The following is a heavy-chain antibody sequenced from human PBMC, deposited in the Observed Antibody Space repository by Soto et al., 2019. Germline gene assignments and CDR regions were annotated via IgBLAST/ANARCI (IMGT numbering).Heavy chain of an antibody. CDR2: IYYSGST. J-gene: IGHJ5*02. CDR3: ATLDGYYDFWSGYYQKYNWFDP. D-gene: IGHD3-3*01. V-gene: IGHV4-39*01. Sequence: SETLSLTCTVSGGSISSSSYYWGWIRQPPGKGLEWIGSIYYSGSTYYNPSLKSRVTISVDTSKNQFSLKLSSVTAADTAVYYCATLDGYYDFWSGYYQKYNWFDPWGQGTLVTVSS. CDR1: GGSISSSSYY.